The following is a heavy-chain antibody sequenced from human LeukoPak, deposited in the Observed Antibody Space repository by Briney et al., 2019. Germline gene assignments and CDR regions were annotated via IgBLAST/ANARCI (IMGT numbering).Heavy chain of an antibody. Sequence: GGSLRLSCAASGFTFSSYAMSWVRQAPGKGLEWVSAISGSGGSTYYADSVKGRFTISRDNAKNSLYLQMNSLRAEDTAVYYCARAGYSSSWPLPTYFDYWGQGTLVTVSS. CDR1: GFTFSSYA. D-gene: IGHD6-13*01. J-gene: IGHJ4*02. V-gene: IGHV3-23*01. CDR3: ARAGYSSSWPLPTYFDY. CDR2: ISGSGGST.